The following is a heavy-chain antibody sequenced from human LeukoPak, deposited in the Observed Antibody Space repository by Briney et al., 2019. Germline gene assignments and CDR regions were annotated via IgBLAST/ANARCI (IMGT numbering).Heavy chain of an antibody. CDR1: GFSFSTYW. Sequence: PGGSLRLSCAASGFSFSTYWMHWVRQVPGKGLEWVSSFSTSSSYIYYADSVKGRFTISRDNAKNSLYLQMNSLRAEDTAVYYCARDLKDIVVVPAAKGYWGQGTLVTVS. J-gene: IGHJ4*02. CDR2: FSTSSSYI. D-gene: IGHD2-2*01. V-gene: IGHV3-21*01. CDR3: ARDLKDIVVVPAAKGY.